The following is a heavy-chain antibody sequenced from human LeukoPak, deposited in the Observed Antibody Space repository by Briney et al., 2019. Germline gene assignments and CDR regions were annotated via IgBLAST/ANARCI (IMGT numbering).Heavy chain of an antibody. CDR3: ARALVGARGRGAFDI. CDR2: INHSGST. Sequence: RASETLSLTCAVYGGSFSGYYWSWIRRPPGKGLEWIGEINHSGSTNYNPSLKSRVTISVDTSKNQFSLKLSSVTAADTAVYYCARALVGARGRGAFDIWGQGTMVTVSS. J-gene: IGHJ3*02. D-gene: IGHD1-26*01. V-gene: IGHV4-34*01. CDR1: GGSFSGYY.